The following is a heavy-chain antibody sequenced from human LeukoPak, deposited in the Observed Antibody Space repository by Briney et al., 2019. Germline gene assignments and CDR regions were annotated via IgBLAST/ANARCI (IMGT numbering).Heavy chain of an antibody. V-gene: IGHV3-23*01. J-gene: IGHJ4*02. CDR2: IVGSGGNT. CDR1: GFTFSSYE. Sequence: QPGGSLRLSCAASGFTFSSYEMNWVRQAPGKGLEWVSAIVGSGGNTYYADSVKGRFTISRDNSKNTLSLQMNSLRAEDTAVYYCAKTSEGRGYFDYWGQGTLVTVSS. CDR3: AKTSEGRGYFDY.